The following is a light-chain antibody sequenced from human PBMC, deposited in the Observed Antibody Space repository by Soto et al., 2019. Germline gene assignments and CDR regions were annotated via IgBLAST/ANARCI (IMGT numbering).Light chain of an antibody. CDR3: QESYTTPLT. CDR1: QGINSY. CDR2: XXS. J-gene: IGKJ4*01. V-gene: IGKV1-39*01. Sequence: DIQLTQSPSFLSASVGDRVTITCRASQGINSYXAXXXXXQGXXXKXPXXXXSTLTSXVTSRFSGSGSGTDFTLTINNLQPEDVASYFCQESYTTPLTCGGWTKVDI.